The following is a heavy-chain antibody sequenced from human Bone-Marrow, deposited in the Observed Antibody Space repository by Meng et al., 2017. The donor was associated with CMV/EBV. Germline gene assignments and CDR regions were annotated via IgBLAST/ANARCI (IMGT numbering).Heavy chain of an antibody. D-gene: IGHD2-2*01. J-gene: IGHJ4*02. CDR3: TGYQLLGSISYFDY. Sequence: QAELQQWGAGLLQPPETRSLTCAVYGGSLSGYYWTWIRQPPGKGLEWIGEINHSGSTNYNPSLKSRVTISVDTSKNQFSLKLSSVTAADTAVYYCTGYQLLGSISYFDYWGQGTLVTVSS. CDR2: INHSGST. V-gene: IGHV4-34*01. CDR1: GGSLSGYY.